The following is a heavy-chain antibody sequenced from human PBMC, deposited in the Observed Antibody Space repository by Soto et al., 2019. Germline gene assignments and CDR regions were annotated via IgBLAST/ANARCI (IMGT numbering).Heavy chain of an antibody. J-gene: IGHJ4*02. CDR1: GFPFISHS. D-gene: IGHD2-15*01. Sequence: TGGSMRLSCAASGFPFISHSMGWLRPAPGTGPEWVAFVDGSGGDTSYADSVKGRFTISRDNSDNSLYLHMNSLRAEDTGRYFCAKEIFAAAYAATSAFDLWGQGTLVTVSS. CDR3: AKEIFAAAYAATSAFDL. V-gene: IGHV3-23*01. CDR2: VDGSGGDT.